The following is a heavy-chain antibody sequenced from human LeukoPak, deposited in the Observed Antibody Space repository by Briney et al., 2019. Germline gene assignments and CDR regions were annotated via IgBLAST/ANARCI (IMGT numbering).Heavy chain of an antibody. D-gene: IGHD6-6*01. Sequence: ASVKVSCKASGYTFPSYFMHWVRQAPGQGLEWMGIINPTGGSTTYAQKFQGRVTMTRDTSTSTVYMELSSLRSDDTAVYYCARTAARRFDYWGQGTLVTVFS. CDR3: ARTAARRFDY. V-gene: IGHV1-46*01. CDR2: INPTGGST. J-gene: IGHJ4*02. CDR1: GYTFPSYF.